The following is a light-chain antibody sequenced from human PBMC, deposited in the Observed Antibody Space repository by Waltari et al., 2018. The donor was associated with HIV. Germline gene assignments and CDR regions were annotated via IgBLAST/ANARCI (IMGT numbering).Light chain of an antibody. CDR2: DTI. Sequence: QAVLTQQPSVSGAPGKSVSISCSGSDSNIGSHPVNWYQQLPGMAPRLLFYDTINRPPGVPERFSSARSGASVSLTIRGLQFEDEATYFCETWDENLIGVFGGGTHLTVL. CDR3: ETWDENLIGV. J-gene: IGLJ3*02. CDR1: DSNIGSHP. V-gene: IGLV1-44*01.